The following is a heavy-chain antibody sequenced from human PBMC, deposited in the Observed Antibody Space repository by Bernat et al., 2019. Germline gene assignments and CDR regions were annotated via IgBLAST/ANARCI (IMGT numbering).Heavy chain of an antibody. D-gene: IGHD3-22*01. Sequence: EVQLLESGGGLVQPGGSLRLSCAASGFTFNNYAMSWVRQAPGKGLEWVSVISGSGDRTYYADSVKGRFTISRDNAKNSLYLQMNSLRAEDTAVYYCARDYHISGYYRVAFDIWGQGTMVTVSS. J-gene: IGHJ3*02. V-gene: IGHV3-23*01. CDR2: ISGSGDRT. CDR1: GFTFNNYA. CDR3: ARDYHISGYYRVAFDI.